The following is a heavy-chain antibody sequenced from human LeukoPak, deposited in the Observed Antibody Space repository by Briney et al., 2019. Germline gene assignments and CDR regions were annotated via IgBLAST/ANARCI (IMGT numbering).Heavy chain of an antibody. V-gene: IGHV1-18*01. D-gene: IGHD1-26*01. Sequence: ASVKVSCKASGYTFSNYGISWVRQAPGQGREWVGWIRGDNGNTNYAQKFQGRVTMTTETSTSTAYMELGSLGSDDTAVYYCAGIVGAPNYAFDIWGKGATVTISS. J-gene: IGHJ3*02. CDR2: IRGDNGNT. CDR3: AGIVGAPNYAFDI. CDR1: GYTFSNYG.